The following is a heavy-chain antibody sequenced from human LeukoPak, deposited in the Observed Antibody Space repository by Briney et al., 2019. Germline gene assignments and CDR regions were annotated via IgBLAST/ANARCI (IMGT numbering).Heavy chain of an antibody. CDR2: ISSSGGST. Sequence: YPGGSLRLSCAASGFTFSNYAMSWVRRAPGRGLEWLSAISSSGGSTYYADSGKGRFTISRDNSKNTLHLQMNSLRTEDTAVYHCARQLGYCSDGSCYFDYWGQGTLVTVSS. V-gene: IGHV3-23*01. CDR3: ARQLGYCSDGSCYFDY. J-gene: IGHJ4*02. CDR1: GFTFSNYA. D-gene: IGHD2-15*01.